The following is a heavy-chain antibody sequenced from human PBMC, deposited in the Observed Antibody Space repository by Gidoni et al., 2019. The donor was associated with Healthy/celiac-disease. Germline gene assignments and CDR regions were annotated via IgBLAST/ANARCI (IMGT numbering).Heavy chain of an antibody. CDR1: GFTFSSYV. CDR3: ASTYSSGWLDY. J-gene: IGHJ4*02. V-gene: IGHV3-33*01. Sequence: QVQLVESGGGVVQPGRSLRLSCAASGFTFSSYVMHWVRQVPGKGLEWVAVIWYDGSNKYYADSVKGRFTISRDNSKNTLYLQMNSLRAEDTAVYYCASTYSSGWLDYWGQGTLVTVSS. CDR2: IWYDGSNK. D-gene: IGHD6-19*01.